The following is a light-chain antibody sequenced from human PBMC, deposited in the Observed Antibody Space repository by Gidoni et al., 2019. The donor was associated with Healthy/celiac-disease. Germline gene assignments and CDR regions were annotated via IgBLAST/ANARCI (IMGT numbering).Light chain of an antibody. V-gene: IGKV3-20*01. Sequence: EIVLTQSPGTLSLSPGESTTLTCRASHSVSSSYLAWYQQKPGQAPRLLIYGASRRATGVPDRFSGSGSGTDFTLTISRLEPEDFAVYYCQQYGSSTGTFGQGTKVEIK. CDR1: HSVSSSY. CDR2: GAS. CDR3: QQYGSSTGT. J-gene: IGKJ1*01.